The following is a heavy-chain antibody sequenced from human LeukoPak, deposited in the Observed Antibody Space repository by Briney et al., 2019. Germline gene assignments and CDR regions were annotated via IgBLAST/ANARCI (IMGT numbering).Heavy chain of an antibody. J-gene: IGHJ6*03. CDR2: ISAYNGNT. V-gene: IGHV1-18*01. CDR3: ARVSADDYYYYYYYMDV. CDR1: GYTFTSYG. Sequence: GASVKVSYKASGYTFTSYGISWVRQAPGQGLEWMGWISAYNGNTNYAQKLQGRVTMTTDTSTSTAYMELRSLRSDDTAVYYCARVSADDYYYYYYYMDVWGKGTTVTVSS. D-gene: IGHD1-1*01.